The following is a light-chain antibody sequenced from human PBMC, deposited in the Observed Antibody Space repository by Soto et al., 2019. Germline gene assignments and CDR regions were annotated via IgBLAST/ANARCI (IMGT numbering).Light chain of an antibody. CDR2: RNN. CDR1: SSNIGSNY. Sequence: QSVLTQPPSASGTPGQRVTISCSGSSSNIGSNYVYWYQQLPGTATKLLIYRNNQRPSGVPDRFSGSKSGTSASLAISGLRSEDEDDYYCAAWDDRLSGHVVFGGGTKLTVL. J-gene: IGLJ2*01. CDR3: AAWDDRLSGHVV. V-gene: IGLV1-47*01.